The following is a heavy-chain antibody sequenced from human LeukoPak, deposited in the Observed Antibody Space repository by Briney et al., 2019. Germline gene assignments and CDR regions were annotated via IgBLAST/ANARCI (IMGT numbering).Heavy chain of an antibody. CDR2: IIPILGIA. CDR3: ARASQDYYGSGSYYRGGDAFDT. Sequence: ASVKVSCKTSGGTFFNYAISWVRQAPGQGLEWMGRIIPILGIANYAQKFQARVTLTADKSTSTAYMELSSLKSDDTDVYYCARASQDYYGSGSYYRGGDAFDTWGQGTMVTVSS. D-gene: IGHD3-10*01. J-gene: IGHJ3*02. CDR1: GGTFFNYA. V-gene: IGHV1-69*04.